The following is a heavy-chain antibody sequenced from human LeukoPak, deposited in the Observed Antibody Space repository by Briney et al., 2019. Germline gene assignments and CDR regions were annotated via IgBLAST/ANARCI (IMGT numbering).Heavy chain of an antibody. Sequence: GESLKISCKGSGYSFTSYWIGWVRQMPGKGLEWMGIIYPGYSDTRYSPSFQGQVTISADKSISTAYLQWSSLKASDTAMYYCARQIFSSGWAFDIWGQGTMVTVSS. D-gene: IGHD6-19*01. CDR3: ARQIFSSGWAFDI. V-gene: IGHV5-51*01. CDR2: IYPGYSDT. J-gene: IGHJ3*02. CDR1: GYSFTSYW.